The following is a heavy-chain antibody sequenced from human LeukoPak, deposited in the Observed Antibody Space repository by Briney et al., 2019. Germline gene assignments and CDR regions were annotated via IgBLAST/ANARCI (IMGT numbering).Heavy chain of an antibody. CDR2: INHSGST. Sequence: NPSETLSLTCAVYGGSFSGYYWSWIRQPPGKGLEWIGEINHSGSTNYNPSLKSRVTISVDTSKNQFSLKLSSVTAADTVVYYCARGGSYYYDSTRVNYFDYWGQGTLVTVSS. V-gene: IGHV4-34*01. CDR1: GGSFSGYY. J-gene: IGHJ4*02. D-gene: IGHD3-22*01. CDR3: ARGGSYYYDSTRVNYFDY.